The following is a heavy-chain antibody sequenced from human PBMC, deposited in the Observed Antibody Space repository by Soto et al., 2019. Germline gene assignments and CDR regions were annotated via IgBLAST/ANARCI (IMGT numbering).Heavy chain of an antibody. D-gene: IGHD4-17*01. Sequence: GGSLRLSCAASGFTFSSYAMSWVRQAPGKGLEWVSAISGSGGSTYYADSVKGRFTISRDNSKNTLYLQMNSLRAEDTAVYYCAKKGSDGDHYYYYYMDVWGKGTTVTVSS. CDR1: GFTFSSYA. CDR2: ISGSGGST. V-gene: IGHV3-23*01. CDR3: AKKGSDGDHYYYYYMDV. J-gene: IGHJ6*03.